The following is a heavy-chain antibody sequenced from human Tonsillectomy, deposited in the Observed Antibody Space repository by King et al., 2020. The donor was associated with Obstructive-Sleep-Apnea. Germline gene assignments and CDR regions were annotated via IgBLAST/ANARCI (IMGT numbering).Heavy chain of an antibody. J-gene: IGHJ3*02. CDR1: GYSFTSYW. CDR3: AGRLWFGEFQASDAFDI. CDR2: IYPGDSDT. D-gene: IGHD3-10*01. V-gene: IGHV5-51*01. Sequence: VQLVESGAEVKKPGESLKISCKGSGYSFTSYWIGLVRQMPGKGLEWMGIIYPGDSDTRYSPSFQGQVTISADKSISTAYLQWSSLKASDTAMYYCAGRLWFGEFQASDAFDIWGQGTMVTVSS.